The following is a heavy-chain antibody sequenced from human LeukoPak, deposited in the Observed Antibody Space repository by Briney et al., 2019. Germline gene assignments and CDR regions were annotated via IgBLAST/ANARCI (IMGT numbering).Heavy chain of an antibody. V-gene: IGHV4-61*01. CDR1: GGSVSSGSYY. J-gene: IGHJ4*02. CDR3: ARVPSPYYYDSSGYFTHFDY. Sequence: SETLSLTCTVSGGSVSSGSYYWSWIRQPPGKGLEWIGYIYYSGSTNYNPSLKSRVTISVDTSKNQFSLKLSSVTAADTAVYYCARVPSPYYYDSSGYFTHFDYWGQGTLVTVSS. CDR2: IYYSGST. D-gene: IGHD3-22*01.